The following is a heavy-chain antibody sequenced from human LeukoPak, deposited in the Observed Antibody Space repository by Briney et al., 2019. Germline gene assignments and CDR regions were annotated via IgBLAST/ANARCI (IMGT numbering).Heavy chain of an antibody. CDR3: ARDYYDSSGYVYYYYGMDV. CDR1: GFTFSSYS. Sequence: GSLRLSCAASGFTFSSYSMNWVRQAPGKGLEWVSSISSSSSYIYYADSVKGRFTISRDNAKNSLYLQMNSLRAEDTAVYYCARDYYDSSGYVYYYYGMDVWGQGTTVTVSS. V-gene: IGHV3-21*01. D-gene: IGHD3-22*01. CDR2: ISSSSSYI. J-gene: IGHJ6*02.